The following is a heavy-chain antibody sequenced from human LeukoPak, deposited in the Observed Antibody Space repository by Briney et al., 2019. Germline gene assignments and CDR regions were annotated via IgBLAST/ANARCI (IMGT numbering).Heavy chain of an antibody. Sequence: ASVRVSCKASGYTFTSYGISWVRQAPGQGLEWMGWISAYNGNTNYAQKLQGRVTMTTDTSTSTAYMELRSLRSDDTAVYYCARDRLLNCSSTSCNTGLVGYYYYYYMDVWGKGTTVTVSS. CDR1: GYTFTSYG. CDR3: ARDRLLNCSSTSCNTGLVGYYYYYYMDV. J-gene: IGHJ6*03. V-gene: IGHV1-18*01. CDR2: ISAYNGNT. D-gene: IGHD2-2*02.